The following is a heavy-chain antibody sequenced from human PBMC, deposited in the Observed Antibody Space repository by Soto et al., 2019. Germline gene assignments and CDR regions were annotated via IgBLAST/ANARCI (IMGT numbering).Heavy chain of an antibody. Sequence: EVQLVESGGGLVKPGGSLRLSCAASGFTFSNAWMSWVRQAPGKGLEWVGRIKSKTYGGTTDYAAPVKGRFTISRDDSKNTLYLQMNSLKTEDTAVYYCTTTGGNYYYYYGMDVWGQGTTVTVSS. CDR1: GFTFSNAW. D-gene: IGHD2-15*01. CDR2: IKSKTYGGTT. CDR3: TTTGGNYYYYYGMDV. V-gene: IGHV3-15*01. J-gene: IGHJ6*02.